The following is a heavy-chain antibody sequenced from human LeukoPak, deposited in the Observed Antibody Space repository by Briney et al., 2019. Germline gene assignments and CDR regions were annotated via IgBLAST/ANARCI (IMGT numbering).Heavy chain of an antibody. Sequence: PGGSLRLSCVASGLTFSNAWMSWIRQAPGKGLQWVGHIKSKTDGGTTDYAAPVKGRFTISRDDSKNTLYLQMNSVKNEDAALYYCTALGAASEYWGQGALVTVSS. CDR3: TALGAASEY. V-gene: IGHV3-15*01. D-gene: IGHD2-15*01. J-gene: IGHJ4*02. CDR2: IKSKTDGGTT. CDR1: GLTFSNAW.